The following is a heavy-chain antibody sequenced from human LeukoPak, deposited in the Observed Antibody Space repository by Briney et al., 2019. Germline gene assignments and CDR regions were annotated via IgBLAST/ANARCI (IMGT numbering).Heavy chain of an antibody. CDR2: INYSGST. J-gene: IGHJ4*02. CDR1: GGSFSGYY. CDR3: ARDVGEYCSSTSCQYSFAY. Sequence: PSETLSLTCAVYGGSFSGYYWSWIRQPPGKGLEWIGEINYSGSTNYNPSLKSRVTISVDTSKNQFSLKLSSVTAADTAVYYCARDVGEYCSSTSCQYSFAYGGQGTLVTVSS. D-gene: IGHD2-2*01. V-gene: IGHV4-34*01.